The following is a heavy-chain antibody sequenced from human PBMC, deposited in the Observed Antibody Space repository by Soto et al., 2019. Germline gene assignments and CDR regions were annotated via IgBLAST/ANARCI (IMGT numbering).Heavy chain of an antibody. CDR1: GVSINSGDYY. J-gene: IGHJ3*02. V-gene: IGHV4-31*03. D-gene: IGHD3-10*01. CDR2: IFYSGTT. Sequence: QVQLQESGPGLVKPSQTLSLNCSVSGVSINSGDYYWSWIRQHAGQGLEWIGYIFYSGTTFYNPSLKSRVTISIDASKNHFSLEMSSVTAADTAVYYCAKVRGHAFDIRGQGTMVTVSS. CDR3: AKVRGHAFDI.